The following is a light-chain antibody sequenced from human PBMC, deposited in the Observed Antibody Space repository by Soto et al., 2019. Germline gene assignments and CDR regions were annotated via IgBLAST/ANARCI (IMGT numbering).Light chain of an antibody. CDR3: QQYGYSAT. CDR1: QSVTSSY. Sequence: EIVLTQSPGTLSLSPGERATLSCRASQSVTSSYLAWYQQNPGQAPRLLIYAASSRATGIPDRFSGSGSGTDFTLTISRLEPEDFAVYYCQQYGYSATFGGGTKVDTK. CDR2: AAS. J-gene: IGKJ4*01. V-gene: IGKV3-20*01.